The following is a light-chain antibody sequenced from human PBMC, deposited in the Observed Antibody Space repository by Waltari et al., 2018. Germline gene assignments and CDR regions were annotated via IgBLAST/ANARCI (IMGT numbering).Light chain of an antibody. CDR2: WAS. Sequence: IVMTQSPDSLSVSLRGPTTLNRKSSPSILYSSNNMNYLSWYQQKPGQPPKLLIYWASTRESGVPDRFSGSGSGTDFTLTISNLQAEDVAVYYCQQYYSSPYTFGQGTKLDIK. J-gene: IGKJ2*01. CDR3: QQYYSSPYT. CDR1: PSILYSSNNMNY. V-gene: IGKV4-1*01.